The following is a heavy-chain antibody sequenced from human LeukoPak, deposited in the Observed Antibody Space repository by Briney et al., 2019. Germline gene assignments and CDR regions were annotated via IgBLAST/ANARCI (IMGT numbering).Heavy chain of an antibody. CDR1: GFAFSAYG. CDR2: IQNDESRT. Sequence: GGSLRLSCAASGFAFSAYGMHWVRQAPGKGLEWVAYIQNDESRTHYTDSVKGRFTISRDISKRTLYLQMNRLRPEDTAVYYCATEVAAGGPQDHWGQGTLVTVST. J-gene: IGHJ4*02. CDR3: ATEVAAGGPQDH. D-gene: IGHD6-13*01. V-gene: IGHV3-30*02.